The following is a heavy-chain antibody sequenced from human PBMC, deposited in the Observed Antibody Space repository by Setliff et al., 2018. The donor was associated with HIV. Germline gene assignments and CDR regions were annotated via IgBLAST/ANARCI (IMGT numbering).Heavy chain of an antibody. V-gene: IGHV1-18*01. D-gene: IGHD6-19*01. J-gene: IGHJ4*02. Sequence: ASVKVSCQASGYPFTSYGITWVRQAPGQGLEWMGWISTYNGNTHYAQKLQGRVTMTTDTSTSTAYMELRSLRSDDTAMYYCARKYTGGPLDYWGQGTLVTVSS. CDR3: ARKYTGGPLDY. CDR2: ISTYNGNT. CDR1: GYPFTSYG.